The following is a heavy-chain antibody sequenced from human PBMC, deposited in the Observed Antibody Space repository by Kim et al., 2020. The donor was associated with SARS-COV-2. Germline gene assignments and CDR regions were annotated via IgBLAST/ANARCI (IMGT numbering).Heavy chain of an antibody. CDR1: GGSISSSSYY. V-gene: IGHV4-39*01. Sequence: SETLSLTCTVSGGSISSSSYYWGWIRQPPGKGLEWIGSIYYSGSTYYNPSLKSRVTISVDTSKNQFSLKLSSVTAADTAVYYCARRNTNYVWGSYRPYDAFDIWGQGTMVTVSS. CDR3: ARRNTNYVWGSYRPYDAFDI. D-gene: IGHD3-16*02. CDR2: IYYSGST. J-gene: IGHJ3*02.